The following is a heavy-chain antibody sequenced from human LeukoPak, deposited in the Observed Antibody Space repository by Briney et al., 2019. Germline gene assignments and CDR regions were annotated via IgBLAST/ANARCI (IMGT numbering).Heavy chain of an antibody. D-gene: IGHD2-15*01. V-gene: IGHV1-69*04. CDR3: ASDLGYCSGGSCYAPGD. CDR2: IIPIFGIA. Sequence: ASVKVSCKASGGTFSSYAISWVRQAPGQGLEWMGRIIPIFGIANYAQKFQGRVTITADKSTSTAYMELSSLRSEDTAVYYCASDLGYCSGGSCYAPGDWGQGTLVTVSS. CDR1: GGTFSSYA. J-gene: IGHJ4*02.